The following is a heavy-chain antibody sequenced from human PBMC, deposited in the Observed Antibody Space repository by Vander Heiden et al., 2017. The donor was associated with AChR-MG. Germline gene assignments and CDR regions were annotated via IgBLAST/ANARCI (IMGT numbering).Heavy chain of an antibody. CDR3: ARDSSSSGSYYYYYMDV. D-gene: IGHD6-13*01. V-gene: IGHV3-21*01. CDR1: GLPFSRYG. CDR2: ISSSSSYI. Sequence: EVHQVASGRALVKPGVSLSSSCSDPGLPFSRYGMNWVRQGPGKGLEWVSSISSSSSYIYYADSVKGRFTISRDNAKNSLYLQMNSLRAEDTAVYYCARDSSSSGSYYYYYMDVWGKGTTVTVSS. J-gene: IGHJ6*03.